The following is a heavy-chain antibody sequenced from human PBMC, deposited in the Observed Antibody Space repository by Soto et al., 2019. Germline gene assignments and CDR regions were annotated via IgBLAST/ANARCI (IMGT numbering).Heavy chain of an antibody. CDR3: ARGVITATTYYFHY. CDR2: ISFDGRNK. CDR1: GFTFSNYA. Sequence: QVQLVESGGGVVQPGRSLRLSCAASGFTFSNYAMHWDRQAPGTGLEWVAGISFDGRNKYYADSVKARFFISRDNSKNPLYLQMNSLRPEDTGVYYCARGVITATTYYFHYLGQGTLVTVSS. V-gene: IGHV3-30*04. J-gene: IGHJ4*02. D-gene: IGHD1-7*01.